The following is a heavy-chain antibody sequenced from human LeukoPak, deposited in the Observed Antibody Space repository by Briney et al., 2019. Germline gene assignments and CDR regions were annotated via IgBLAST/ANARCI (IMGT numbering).Heavy chain of an antibody. J-gene: IGHJ4*02. V-gene: IGHV4-38-2*01. Sequence: SETLSLTCAVSGYSISSGYYWGWIRQPPGKGLEWIGSIYHSGSTYYNPSLKSRVTISVDTSKNQFSLKLSSVTAADTAVYYCSGGYCTNGVCYTGDYWGQGTPVTVSS. D-gene: IGHD2-8*01. CDR2: IYHSGST. CDR3: SGGYCTNGVCYTGDY. CDR1: GYSISSGYY.